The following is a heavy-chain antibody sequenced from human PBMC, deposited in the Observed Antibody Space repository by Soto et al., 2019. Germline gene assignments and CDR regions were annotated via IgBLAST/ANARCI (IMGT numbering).Heavy chain of an antibody. CDR2: IYYSGNT. CDR3: ARDSRATRDAFDI. CDR1: GGSISSDDCY. V-gene: IGHV4-30-4*01. J-gene: IGHJ3*02. Sequence: LSETLSLTCTVSGGSISSDDCYWSWIRQPPGKGLEWIGYIYYSGNTYYNPSLKSRVTISGDTSKNQFSLNLSSVTAADTAVYYCARDSRATRDAFDIWGQGTMVTVSS.